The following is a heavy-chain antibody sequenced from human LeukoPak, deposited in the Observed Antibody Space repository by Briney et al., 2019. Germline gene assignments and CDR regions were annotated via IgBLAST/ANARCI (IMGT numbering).Heavy chain of an antibody. V-gene: IGHV3-66*01. Sequence: GGSLRLSCAVSGLTVTNNHMTWIRQAPGKGLEWVSIFYSDGSTSYADSVKGRFTMSRDNSKDTLYLQMNSLRAEDTAVYYCASSGHNRNNPYYFDYWGQGTLVTVAS. CDR2: FYSDGST. CDR1: GLTVTNNH. D-gene: IGHD1/OR15-1a*01. J-gene: IGHJ4*02. CDR3: ASSGHNRNNPYYFDY.